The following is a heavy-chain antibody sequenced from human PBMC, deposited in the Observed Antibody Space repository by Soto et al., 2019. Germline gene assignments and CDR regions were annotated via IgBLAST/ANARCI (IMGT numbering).Heavy chain of an antibody. Sequence: GGSLRLSCAASGFTFSSYGMHWVRQAPGKGLEWVAVIWYDGSNKYYADSVKGRFTISRDNSKNTLYLQMNSLRAEDTAVYCCARGPDPGIAAAADFDYWGQGTLVTVSS. D-gene: IGHD6-13*01. CDR2: IWYDGSNK. J-gene: IGHJ4*02. V-gene: IGHV3-33*01. CDR3: ARGPDPGIAAAADFDY. CDR1: GFTFSSYG.